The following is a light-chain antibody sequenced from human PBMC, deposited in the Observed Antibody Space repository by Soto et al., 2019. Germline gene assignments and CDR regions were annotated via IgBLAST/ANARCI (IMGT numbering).Light chain of an antibody. CDR3: QSYDSSLSGSV. CDR2: GNS. Sequence: QSVLTQPPSVSGAPGQRVTISCTGSSSNIGAGYHVHWYQQLPGTAPEFLIYGNSNRPSGVPDRFSGSKSGTSASLAITGLQAEDEADYYCQSYDSSLSGSVFGGGTKLTVL. CDR1: SSNIGAGYH. V-gene: IGLV1-40*01. J-gene: IGLJ3*02.